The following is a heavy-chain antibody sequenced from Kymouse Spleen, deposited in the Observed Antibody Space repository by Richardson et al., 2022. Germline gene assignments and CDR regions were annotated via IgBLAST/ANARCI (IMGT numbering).Heavy chain of an antibody. CDR3: ARRNYDILTGYWDYFDY. Sequence: QVQLVESGGGVVQPGRSLRLSCAASGFTFSSYGMHWVRQAPGKGLEWVAVIWYDGSNKYYADSVKGRFTISRDNSKNTLYLQMNSLRAEDTAVYYCARRNYDILTGYWDYFDYWGQGTLVTVSS. J-gene: IGHJ4*02. V-gene: IGHV3-33*01. CDR1: GFTFSSYG. CDR2: IWYDGSNK. D-gene: IGHD3-9*01.